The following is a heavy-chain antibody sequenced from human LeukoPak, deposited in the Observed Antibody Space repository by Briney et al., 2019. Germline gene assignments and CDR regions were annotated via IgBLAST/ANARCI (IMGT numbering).Heavy chain of an antibody. D-gene: IGHD2-2*01. CDR1: GFTFSSYY. Sequence: QPGGSLRLSCAASGFTFSSYYMSRIRQAPGKGLEWVAFIRYDGSNKYYADSVKGRFTISRDNSKNTLYLQMNSLRAEDTAVYYCAKLPVVPAAKFDYWGQGTLVTVSS. CDR2: IRYDGSNK. V-gene: IGHV3-30*02. CDR3: AKLPVVPAAKFDY. J-gene: IGHJ4*02.